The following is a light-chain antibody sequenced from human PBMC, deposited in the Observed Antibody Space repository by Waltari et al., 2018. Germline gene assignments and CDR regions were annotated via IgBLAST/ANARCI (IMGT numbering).Light chain of an antibody. CDR2: SAA. CDR1: QGVSSH. V-gene: IGKV3-11*01. CDR3: QQRSDWPRT. Sequence: EIVLTQSPATLSLSPGERATLSCRASQGVSSHLAWYQQRPGQAPSLLIYSAANRATGIPARVSGSGSGTDFTLTISSLEPEDFAVHYCQQRSDWPRTFGQGTKVEIK. J-gene: IGKJ1*01.